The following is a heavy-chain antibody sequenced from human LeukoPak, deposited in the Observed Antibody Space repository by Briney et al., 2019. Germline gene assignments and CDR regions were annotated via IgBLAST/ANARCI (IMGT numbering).Heavy chain of an antibody. CDR3: ARDPYYDSSGSTFDDAFDI. Sequence: SVKVSCKASGGTFSSYAISWVRQAPGQALEWMGGIIPIFGTANYAQKFQGRVTITTDESTSTAYMELSSLRSEDTAAYYCARDPYYDSSGSTFDDAFDIWGQGTMVTVSS. J-gene: IGHJ3*02. CDR1: GGTFSSYA. V-gene: IGHV1-69*05. CDR2: IIPIFGTA. D-gene: IGHD3-22*01.